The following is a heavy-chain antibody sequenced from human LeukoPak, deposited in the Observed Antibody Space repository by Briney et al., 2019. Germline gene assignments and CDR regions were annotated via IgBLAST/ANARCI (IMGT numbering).Heavy chain of an antibody. V-gene: IGHV3-23*01. CDR2: ISGSGGST. Sequence: GGSLRLSCAASGFTFSSYAMSWVRQAPGKGLEWVSAISGSGGSTYYADSVKGRFTISRGNSKNTLYLQMNSLRAEDTAVYYCAKGGGNTAMVGYFDYWGQGTLVTVSS. CDR3: AKGGGNTAMVGYFDY. J-gene: IGHJ4*02. D-gene: IGHD5-18*01. CDR1: GFTFSSYA.